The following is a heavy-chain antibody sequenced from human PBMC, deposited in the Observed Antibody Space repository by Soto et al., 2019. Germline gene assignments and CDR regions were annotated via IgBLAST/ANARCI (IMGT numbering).Heavy chain of an antibody. CDR1: GYDFNTNW. CDR2: MYPGDSDT. D-gene: IGHD3-22*01. Sequence: PGESLKISCRGSGYDFNTNWFGWVRQLPGRGLEWVGIMYPGDSDTRLHPSLQGHVTPSADVTVSTAFLQWRTLKTSDSGMYFCARLPRDCNKTSCYYADYWGQGTLVTVSS. V-gene: IGHV5-51*01. J-gene: IGHJ4*02. CDR3: ARLPRDCNKTSCYYADY.